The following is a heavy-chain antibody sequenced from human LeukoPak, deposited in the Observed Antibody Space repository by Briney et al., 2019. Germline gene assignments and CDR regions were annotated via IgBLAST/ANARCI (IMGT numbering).Heavy chain of an antibody. CDR2: ISYDGSNK. D-gene: IGHD5-18*01. V-gene: IGHV3-30*03. CDR1: GFTFSSYG. CDR3: GTRGYSYVSSGGEQEDY. Sequence: TGGSLRLSCAASGFTFSSYGMHWVRQAPGKELEWVAVISYDGSNKYYADSVKGRFTISRDNSKNTLYLQMNSLRAEDTAVYYCGTRGYSYVSSGGEQEDYWGQGTLVTVSS. J-gene: IGHJ4*02.